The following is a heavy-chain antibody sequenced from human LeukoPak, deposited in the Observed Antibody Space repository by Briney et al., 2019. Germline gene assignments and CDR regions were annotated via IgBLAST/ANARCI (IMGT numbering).Heavy chain of an antibody. J-gene: IGHJ4*02. CDR3: ARDKSSYSSSWHRFFDY. Sequence: GGSLRVSCAASGFTFRGYAMHWVRQAPGKGLEWVSEISSDGTNQHYADSVKGRFTISRDNSQNTLFLQMNSLRVEDMGVYYCARDKSSYSSSWHRFFDYWGQGTLVTVSA. D-gene: IGHD6-13*01. CDR2: ISSDGTNQ. CDR1: GFTFRGYA. V-gene: IGHV3-30*04.